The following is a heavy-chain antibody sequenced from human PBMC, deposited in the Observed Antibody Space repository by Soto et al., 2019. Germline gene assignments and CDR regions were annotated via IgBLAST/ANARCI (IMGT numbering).Heavy chain of an antibody. Sequence: QLHLVQSGAVVKKPGASVTVSCSASGYPVTAYYMHWVRQAPGRGLEWMGGINPATGAAKYTQTFRGSVNMTRDTSTSRGFTELSGQKSEDTAVVYCVRGGGVGVAGSAAFDMWGQGTLVTVSS. V-gene: IGHV1-2*02. CDR1: GYPVTAYY. CDR3: VRGGGVGVAGSAAFDM. J-gene: IGHJ3*02. CDR2: INPATGAA. D-gene: IGHD3-3*01.